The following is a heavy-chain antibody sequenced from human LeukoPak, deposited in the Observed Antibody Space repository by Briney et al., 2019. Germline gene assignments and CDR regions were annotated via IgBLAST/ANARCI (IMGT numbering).Heavy chain of an antibody. J-gene: IGHJ3*02. V-gene: IGHV4-59*01. CDR3: ARVRLRDAFDI. Sequence: KGVEWSGDSYYSGSTNYNPSLKSRVTISVDTSKNQFSLKLSSVTAADTAVYYCARVRLRDAFDIWGQGTMVTVSS. CDR2: SYYSGST. D-gene: IGHD4-17*01.